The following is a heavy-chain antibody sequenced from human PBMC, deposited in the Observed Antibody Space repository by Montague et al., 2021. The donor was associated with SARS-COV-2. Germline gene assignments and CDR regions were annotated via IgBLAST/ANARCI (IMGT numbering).Heavy chain of an antibody. V-gene: IGHV4-61*02. CDR2: IYTSGST. CDR1: IGSTSSGSYY. J-gene: IGHJ5*02. Sequence: TLSLTCTVSIGSTSSGSYYWSWIRQPAGKGLEWIGRIYTSGSTNYNPSLKSRVTISVDTSKNQFSLKLSSVTAADTAVYYCARDEYSSGWNGLYWFDPWGQGTLVTVSS. CDR3: ARDEYSSGWNGLYWFDP. D-gene: IGHD6-25*01.